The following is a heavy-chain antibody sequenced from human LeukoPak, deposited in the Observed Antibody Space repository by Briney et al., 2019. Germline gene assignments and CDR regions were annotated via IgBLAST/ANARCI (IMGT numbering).Heavy chain of an antibody. J-gene: IGHJ4*02. CDR2: FDSENNKM. D-gene: IGHD6-19*01. CDR3: ATDRVYRSSGRSWGFFDS. V-gene: IGHV1-24*01. Sequence: ASVNVSCKISGYSLSDLSIHWVREAPGEGLEGMGGFDSENNKMVYSQKVQGRVTITKNTSADTTYMELTSLRSEDTAVYSCATDRVYRSSGRSWGFFDSWGPGTLVIASS. CDR1: GYSLSDLS.